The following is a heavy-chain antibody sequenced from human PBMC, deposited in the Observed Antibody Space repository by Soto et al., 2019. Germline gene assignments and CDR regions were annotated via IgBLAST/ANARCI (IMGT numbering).Heavy chain of an antibody. V-gene: IGHV6-1*01. J-gene: IGHJ3*02. CDR1: GDSVSSNDAA. CDR2: TYYRSKWKN. Sequence: QVQLQQSGPGLVKPSQTLSLTCAISGDSVSSNDAAWNWIRQSPSRGLERLGRTYYRSKWKNDFSASVKSRISINPDTAKNQFSLQLDSVTPEDTAIYYCAREGTSYNRSWKNAFDSWGQGTMVTISS. CDR3: AREGTSYNRSWKNAFDS. D-gene: IGHD6-13*01.